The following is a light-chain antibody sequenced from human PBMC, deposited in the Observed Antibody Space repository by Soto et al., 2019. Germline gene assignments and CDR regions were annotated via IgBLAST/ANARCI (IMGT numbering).Light chain of an antibody. CDR1: QSVSSSS. CDR2: GAS. Sequence: EIVLTQSPATLSLSPGERATLFCRASQSVSSSSLAWYQQKPGQAPRLPMYGASSRATGIPDRFSGGGSGTDFTLTIRTLEPEDFAVYYCQQYGSSPRTFGQGTKVDIK. CDR3: QQYGSSPRT. V-gene: IGKV3-20*01. J-gene: IGKJ1*01.